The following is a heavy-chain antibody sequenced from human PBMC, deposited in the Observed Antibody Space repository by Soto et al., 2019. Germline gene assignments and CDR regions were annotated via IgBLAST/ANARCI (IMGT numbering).Heavy chain of an antibody. J-gene: IGHJ2*01. D-gene: IGHD3-22*01. CDR3: ANPVQEDGYHYAIWYCEL. CDR2: ISHDGSTI. CDR1: GIIFSTYG. Sequence: QVHLVESGGGVVQPGRSLRLSCAASGIIFSTYGMHWVRQAPGKGLEWVAVISHDGSTIYYADSVKGRFTISRDNSKNSLFLPMSSVRAEETAVYFCANPVQEDGYHYAIWYCELWGRGTLVTVSS. V-gene: IGHV3-30*18.